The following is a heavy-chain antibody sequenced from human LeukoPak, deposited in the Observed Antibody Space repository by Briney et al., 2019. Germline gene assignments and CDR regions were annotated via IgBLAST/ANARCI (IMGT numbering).Heavy chain of an antibody. Sequence: GSLRLSCAASGFTFSNYAMSWIRQPPGKGLEWIGYIYYSGSTNYNPSLRSRVTISVDTSKNQFSLKLSSVTAADTAVYYCARGGNYGDYDGYFDYWGQGTLVTVSS. J-gene: IGHJ4*02. CDR3: ARGGNYGDYDGYFDY. V-gene: IGHV4-59*08. D-gene: IGHD4-17*01. CDR2: IYYSGST. CDR1: GFTFSNYA.